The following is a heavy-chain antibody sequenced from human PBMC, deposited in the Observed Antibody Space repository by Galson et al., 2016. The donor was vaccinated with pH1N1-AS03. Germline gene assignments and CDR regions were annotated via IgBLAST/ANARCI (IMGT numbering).Heavy chain of an antibody. D-gene: IGHD6-25*01. CDR2: IKQDGSET. V-gene: IGHV3-7*03. CDR3: ATGEMSGDDS. Sequence: SLRLSCAASGLDFSYFWMTWVRQAPGKGPEWVANIKQDGSETHYVDSVKGRFTISRDYAKNSLYLQMNSLRVEDTAMYYCATGEMSGDDSWGQGTLVTVSS. CDR1: GLDFSYFW. J-gene: IGHJ4*02.